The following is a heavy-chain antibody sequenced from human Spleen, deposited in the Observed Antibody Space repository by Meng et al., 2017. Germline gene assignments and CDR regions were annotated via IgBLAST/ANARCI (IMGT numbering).Heavy chain of an antibody. CDR2: RKQDGSEK. J-gene: IGHJ4*02. CDR1: GSTFSTYC. D-gene: IGHD2-15*01. Sequence: GGSLRLSCAGSGSTFSTYCMSWVRQAPGKGLEWVSNRKQDGSEKYYVDSVKCRFTISRDNAKNSLYLQMNSLRAEDTAVYYCAMGIGGIDYWGQGTLVTVSS. CDR3: AMGIGGIDY. V-gene: IGHV3-7*03.